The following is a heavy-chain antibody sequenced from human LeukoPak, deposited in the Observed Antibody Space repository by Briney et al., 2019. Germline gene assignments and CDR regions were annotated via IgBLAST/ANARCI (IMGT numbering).Heavy chain of an antibody. CDR3: ARGAYSYVSYYFDY. D-gene: IGHD5-18*01. J-gene: IGHJ4*02. CDR2: IYHSGST. CDR1: GGSISSGGYS. Sequence: PSETLSLTCAVSGGSISSGGYSWSWIRQPPGKGLEWIGYIYHSGSTNYNPSLKSRVTISVDTSKNQFSLKLSSVTAADTAVYYCARGAYSYVSYYFDYWGQGTLVTVSS. V-gene: IGHV4-61*08.